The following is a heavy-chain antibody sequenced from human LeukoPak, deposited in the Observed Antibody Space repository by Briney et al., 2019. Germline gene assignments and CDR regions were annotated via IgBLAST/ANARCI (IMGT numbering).Heavy chain of an antibody. Sequence: GGSLRLSCAASGFTFSSYGMHWVRQAPGKGLEWVSAISGGGGRTYYADSVKGRLTISRDNSRNTLYLQMNSLRAEDTAVYYCAKDDYDILTGYYSYYYYYMDVWGKGTTVTVSS. CDR2: ISGGGGRT. D-gene: IGHD3-9*01. CDR1: GFTFSSYG. V-gene: IGHV3-23*01. J-gene: IGHJ6*03. CDR3: AKDDYDILTGYYSYYYYYMDV.